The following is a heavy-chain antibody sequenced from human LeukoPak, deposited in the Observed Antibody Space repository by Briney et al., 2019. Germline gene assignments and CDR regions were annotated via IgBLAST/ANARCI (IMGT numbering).Heavy chain of an antibody. CDR3: ARGYGSPDF. CDR2: IKQDGSDK. CDR1: GFTFSGYW. J-gene: IGHJ4*02. V-gene: IGHV3-7*05. Sequence: GGSLRLSCAASGFTFSGYWMSWARQAPGKGLEWVASIKQDGSDKYYVDSVKGRFTISRDNAKKTLFLQMNTLRAEDTAVYYCARGYGSPDFWGQGTLVSVSS. D-gene: IGHD2-15*01.